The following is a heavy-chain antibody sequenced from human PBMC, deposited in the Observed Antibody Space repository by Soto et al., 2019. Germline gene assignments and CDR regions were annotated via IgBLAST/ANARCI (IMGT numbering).Heavy chain of an antibody. CDR1: GFAFSSYW. CDR3: ARDQSTGDWFDA. Sequence: EVQLVQSGGGLVQPGGSLRLSCGASGFAFSSYWMHWVRQVPGKGLVWVSRINGDGSDIKYADSVKGRFTISSDNAKNTVYLQMNSLRVDDTAVYYCARDQSTGDWFDAWGQGTLVTVVS. J-gene: IGHJ5*02. CDR2: INGDGSDI. V-gene: IGHV3-74*03. D-gene: IGHD2-2*01.